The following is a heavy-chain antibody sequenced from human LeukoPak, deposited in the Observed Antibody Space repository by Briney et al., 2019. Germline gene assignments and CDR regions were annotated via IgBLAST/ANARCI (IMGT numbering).Heavy chain of an antibody. CDR2: IYPGDYET. Sequence: GESLKISCKGSGYSFIRYWFVWVRQMPGKGLEFMGIIYPGDYETKYSQSFQGQVTISADKSISDAYLQWSSLGASDTAMYYCARHIVGAYDAFDIWGQGTMVTVSS. V-gene: IGHV5-51*01. D-gene: IGHD1-26*01. CDR3: ARHIVGAYDAFDI. CDR1: GYSFIRYW. J-gene: IGHJ3*02.